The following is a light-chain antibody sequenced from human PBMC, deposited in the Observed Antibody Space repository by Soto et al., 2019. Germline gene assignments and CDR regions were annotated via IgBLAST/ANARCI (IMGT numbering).Light chain of an antibody. CDR1: QSVSSSY. CDR3: QQYHNWPPIT. Sequence: PGEIVTLSCTASQSVSSSYLTWYQQKPGQAPRLLIYGASTRATGIPARFSGSGSGTDFTLTISNLQSEDFAVYFCQQYHNWPPITFGQGTRLEIK. CDR2: GAS. J-gene: IGKJ5*01. V-gene: IGKV3D-7*01.